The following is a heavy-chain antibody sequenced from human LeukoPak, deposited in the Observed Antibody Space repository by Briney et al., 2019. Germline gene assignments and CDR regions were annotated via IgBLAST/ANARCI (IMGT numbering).Heavy chain of an antibody. CDR1: GGSFSGYY. D-gene: IGHD3-16*02. Sequence: SETLSLTCAVYGGSFSGYYWSWIRQPPGKGLEWIGEINHSGSTNYNPSLKSRVTISVDTSKNQFSLKLSSVTAADTAVYYCARGGYDYVWGSYRGYNWFDPWGQGTLVTVSS. CDR3: ARGGYDYVWGSYRGYNWFDP. V-gene: IGHV4-34*01. J-gene: IGHJ5*02. CDR2: INHSGST.